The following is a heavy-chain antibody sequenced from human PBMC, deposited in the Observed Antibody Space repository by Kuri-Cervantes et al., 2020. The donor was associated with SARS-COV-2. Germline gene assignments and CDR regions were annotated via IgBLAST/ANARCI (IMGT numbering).Heavy chain of an antibody. CDR3: ARAYCGGDCSDHDAFDI. CDR1: GGSISSGGYS. V-gene: IGHV4-30-4*07. Sequence: SCAVSGGSISSGGYSWSWIRQPPGKGLEWIGYIYYSGSTYYNPSLKSRVTISVDTSKNQFSLKLSSVTAADTAVYYCARAYCGGDCSDHDAFDIWGQGTMVTVSS. J-gene: IGHJ3*02. CDR2: IYYSGST. D-gene: IGHD2-21*02.